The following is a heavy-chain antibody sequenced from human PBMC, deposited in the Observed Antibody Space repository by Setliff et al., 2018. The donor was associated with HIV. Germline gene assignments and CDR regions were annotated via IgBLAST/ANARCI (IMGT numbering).Heavy chain of an antibody. CDR3: VTYYYDPSGYTDH. V-gene: IGHV5-51*01. D-gene: IGHD3-22*01. CDR1: GYGFSSYW. Sequence: PGESLKISCKGSGYGFSSYWIGWVRQMPGKGLEWMGIIYPGDSSTRYSPSFQGQVTISADKSFSTAYLQWRTLKASHTAMYYCVTYYYDPSGYTDHWGQGTRVTVSS. CDR2: IYPGDSST. J-gene: IGHJ4*02.